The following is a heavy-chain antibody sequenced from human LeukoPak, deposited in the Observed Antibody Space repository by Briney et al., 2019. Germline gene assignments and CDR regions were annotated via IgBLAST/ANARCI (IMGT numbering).Heavy chain of an antibody. CDR1: GGSISSSSYY. V-gene: IGHV4-39*01. CDR3: ASRGELLAGFDY. Sequence: SETLSLTCTVSGGSISSSSYYWGWIRQPPGKGLEWIGSIYYSGSTYYNPSLKSRVTISVDTSKNQFSLKLSSVTAADTAVYYCASRGELLAGFDYWGQGTLVTVSS. J-gene: IGHJ4*02. D-gene: IGHD1-26*01. CDR2: IYYSGST.